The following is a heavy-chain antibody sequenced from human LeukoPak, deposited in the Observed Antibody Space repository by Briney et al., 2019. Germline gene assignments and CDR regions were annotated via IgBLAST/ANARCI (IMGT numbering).Heavy chain of an antibody. V-gene: IGHV3-7*01. D-gene: IGHD2-2*01. CDR1: GFRFSSHW. CDR2: INEDGSQK. CDR3: ARDQGYCTSVSCRGDAFDV. Sequence: GGSLRLSYAASGFRFSSHWMSWVRQVPGKGPEWVAKINEDGSQKYYVDSVKGRFTISRDNAENSLSLHMNSLRAEDTAVYYCARDQGYCTSVSCRGDAFDVWGQGSMVSVSA. J-gene: IGHJ3*01.